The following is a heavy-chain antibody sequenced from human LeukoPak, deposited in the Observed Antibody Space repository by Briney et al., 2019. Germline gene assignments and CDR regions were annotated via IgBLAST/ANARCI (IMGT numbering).Heavy chain of an antibody. Sequence: GGSLRLSCAASGFTFSSYAIHWVRQAPGKGLEWVAVISNDGSKKDYADSVKGRFTISRDNSKNTLYLQMNSMRAEDTAVYYCARGARKGDDYGGFFDYWGQGTLVTVSS. D-gene: IGHD4-23*01. J-gene: IGHJ4*02. V-gene: IGHV3-30*01. CDR3: ARGARKGDDYGGFFDY. CDR1: GFTFSSYA. CDR2: ISNDGSKK.